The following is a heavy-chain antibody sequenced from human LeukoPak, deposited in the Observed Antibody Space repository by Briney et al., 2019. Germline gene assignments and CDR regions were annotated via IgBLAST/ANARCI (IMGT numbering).Heavy chain of an antibody. D-gene: IGHD3-10*01. V-gene: IGHV5-51*01. CDR2: IYPGDSDT. CDR1: GSSFTSYW. CDR3: ARQHLWFGSGDFDY. Sequence: SGESLKISCKGSGSSFTSYWIGWVRQLPGKGLEWMGIIYPGDSDTRYSPSFQGQVTISADKSISTAYLQWSSLKASDTAMYYCARQHLWFGSGDFDYWGQGTLVTVSS. J-gene: IGHJ4*02.